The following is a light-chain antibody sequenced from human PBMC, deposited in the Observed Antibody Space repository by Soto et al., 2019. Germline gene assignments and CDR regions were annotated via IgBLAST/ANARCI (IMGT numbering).Light chain of an antibody. CDR1: QSVSNN. CDR3: QQYNNWWT. V-gene: IGKV3-15*01. J-gene: IGKJ1*01. Sequence: EIVMTQSPATLSVSPGERATLSCRASQSVSNNLAWYQKKPGQAPRLLIYGVSTRATVIPARCSGSGSGTEFTLIISGLQSEDFAFYYCQQYNNWWTFGQGTRVDIK. CDR2: GVS.